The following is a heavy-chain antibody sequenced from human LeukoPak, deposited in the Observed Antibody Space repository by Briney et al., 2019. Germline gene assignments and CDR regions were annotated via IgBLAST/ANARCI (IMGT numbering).Heavy chain of an antibody. Sequence: GGSLRLSCAASGFTFSSSWMHWVRQAPGKGLVWVSRINSDGGATSYADSVKGRFTISRDSAKNTLYLQMNSLRAEDTAVYYCARENRGYNYGYFDYWGQGNLVTVSS. CDR1: GFTFSSSW. V-gene: IGHV3-74*01. CDR3: ARENRGYNYGYFDY. J-gene: IGHJ4*02. CDR2: INSDGGAT. D-gene: IGHD5-18*01.